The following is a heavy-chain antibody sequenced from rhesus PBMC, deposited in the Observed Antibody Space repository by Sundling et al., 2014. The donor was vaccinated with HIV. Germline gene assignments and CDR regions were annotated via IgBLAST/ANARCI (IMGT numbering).Heavy chain of an antibody. CDR1: GGSISDHYF. V-gene: IGHV4-106*01. J-gene: IGHJ4*01. D-gene: IGHD1-1*01. Sequence: QVQLQESGPGLLKPSETLSLTCAVSGGSISDHYFWSWIRQSPGRGLEWIGYIYAGGRGTEYNPSLKSRVTISQDMSKNQFSLRVTSMTAADTAVYYCASEVFHGDSYLESWGRGVLVTVSP. CDR3: ASEVFHGDSYLES. CDR2: IYAGGRGT.